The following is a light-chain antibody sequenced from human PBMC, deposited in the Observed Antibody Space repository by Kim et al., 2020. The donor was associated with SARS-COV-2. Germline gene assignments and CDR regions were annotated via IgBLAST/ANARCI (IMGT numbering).Light chain of an antibody. CDR1: SLRSYY. V-gene: IGLV3-19*01. CDR3: NSRDSSGNHLV. J-gene: IGLJ2*01. Sequence: ALGQTVRITCQGDSLRSYYASWYQQKPGQAPVLVIYGKNNRPSGIPDRFSGYSSGNTASLTITGAQAEDEADYCCNSRDSSGNHLVFGGGTKLTVL. CDR2: GKN.